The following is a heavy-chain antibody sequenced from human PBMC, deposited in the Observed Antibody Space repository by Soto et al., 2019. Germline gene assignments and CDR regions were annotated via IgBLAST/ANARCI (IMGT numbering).Heavy chain of an antibody. J-gene: IGHJ4*02. V-gene: IGHV3-7*04. CDR1: GFSFITYW. Sequence: EVQLVESGGGLVQSGGSLRLSCEASGFSFITYWMNCVRQARGKGLEWLASIKEDGSEKQYVDSVKGRFTISRDNAKNSLYLQMNSLSEEDTAVYYCVRAISGSFALWGQGTLVIVSS. CDR2: IKEDGSEK. CDR3: VRAISGSFAL. D-gene: IGHD3-9*01.